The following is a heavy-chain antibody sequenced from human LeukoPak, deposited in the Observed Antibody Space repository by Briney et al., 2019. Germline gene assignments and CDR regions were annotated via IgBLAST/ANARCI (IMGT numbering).Heavy chain of an antibody. CDR1: GFTFSNYG. CDR2: ISWNSGSI. J-gene: IGHJ2*01. Sequence: HPGGSLRLSCTASGFTFSNYGMHWVRQAPGKGLEWVSGISWNSGSIGYADSVKGRFTISRDNAKNSLYLQMNSLRAEDTALYYCAKDKFSSWGYFDLWGRGTLVTVSS. D-gene: IGHD6-13*01. V-gene: IGHV3-9*01. CDR3: AKDKFSSWGYFDL.